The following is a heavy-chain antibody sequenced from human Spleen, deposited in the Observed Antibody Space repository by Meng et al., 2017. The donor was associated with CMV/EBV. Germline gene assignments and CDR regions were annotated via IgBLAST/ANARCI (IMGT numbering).Heavy chain of an antibody. J-gene: IGHJ4*02. CDR1: GGSSSSYY. CDR2: IYTSGST. CDR3: ARGLRGYYDSSGYPY. V-gene: IGHV4-4*07. Sequence: QGHLQESGPGLVKPSETLSLTCTVYGGSSSSYYWSWIRQPAGKGLEWIGRIYTSGSTNYNPSLKSRVTISVDTSKNQFFLKLSSVTAADTAVYYCARGLRGYYDSSGYPYWGQGTLVTVSS. D-gene: IGHD3-22*01.